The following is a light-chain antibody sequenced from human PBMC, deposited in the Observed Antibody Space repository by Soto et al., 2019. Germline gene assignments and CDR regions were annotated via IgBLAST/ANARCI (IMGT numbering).Light chain of an antibody. CDR3: QQYYDYPRT. V-gene: IGKV1-8*01. CDR1: QGISSH. CDR2: AAS. J-gene: IGKJ1*01. Sequence: AIRMTQSASSFSASTGDRVTITCRASQGISSHLAWYQQKPGTAPKLLIYAASTLQSGVPSRFSGSGSGTDFTLTISCLQSEDFATYYCQQYYDYPRTFGQGTTVEIK.